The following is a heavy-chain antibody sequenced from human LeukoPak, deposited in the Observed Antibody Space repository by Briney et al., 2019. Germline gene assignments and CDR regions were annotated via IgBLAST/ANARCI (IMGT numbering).Heavy chain of an antibody. J-gene: IGHJ4*02. CDR2: IHYSGSS. V-gene: IGHV4-59*01. Sequence: PSETLSLTCAVSGGSISTYYWSWIRQPTGKGLEWIGYIHYSGSSNYNPSLKSRVTISLDTSKNQFSLKLSAVTAADTAVYYGARGAAATYWGQGTLVTVSS. CDR1: GGSISTYY. D-gene: IGHD6-13*01. CDR3: ARGAAATY.